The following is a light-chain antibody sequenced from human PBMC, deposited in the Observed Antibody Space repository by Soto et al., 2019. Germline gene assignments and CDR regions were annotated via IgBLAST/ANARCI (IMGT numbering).Light chain of an antibody. V-gene: IGLV1-44*01. Sequence: QPVLTQPPSASGTPGQRVTISCSGRNSNIGSNTVNWYQQLPGTAPKLLIYSNNQRPSGVPDRFSGSKSGTSASLAISGLQSEDEADYYSAAWDDSLIGVVFGGGTKLTVL. J-gene: IGLJ2*01. CDR3: AAWDDSLIGVV. CDR2: SNN. CDR1: NSNIGSNT.